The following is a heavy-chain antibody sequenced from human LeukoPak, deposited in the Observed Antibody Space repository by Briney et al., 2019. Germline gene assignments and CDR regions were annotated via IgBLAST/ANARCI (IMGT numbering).Heavy chain of an antibody. CDR1: GFIFSSYA. D-gene: IGHD5-18*01. Sequence: PGGSLRLSCAASGFIFSSYAMSWVRQAPGKGLEWVSYISSSSSNTNYADSVKGRFTISRDNAKNSLSLQMNSLRAEDTAVYYCARSLSAYTPLAVDYWGQGILVSVSS. CDR3: ARSLSAYTPLAVDY. J-gene: IGHJ4*02. V-gene: IGHV3-48*04. CDR2: ISSSSSNT.